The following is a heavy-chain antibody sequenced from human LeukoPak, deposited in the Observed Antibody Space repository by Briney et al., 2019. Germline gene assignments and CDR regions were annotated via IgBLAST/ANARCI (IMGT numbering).Heavy chain of an antibody. Sequence: SETLSLTCAVYGGAFSSYYWGWIRQPPGKGLEWIGGVYYSGNTYYNTSLKSRVTISVDTSKNQFSLKLSSVTAADTAIYYCTREYGFMTTVFHAFDIWGQGTMVTVSS. CDR2: VYYSGNT. CDR3: TREYGFMTTVFHAFDI. J-gene: IGHJ3*02. D-gene: IGHD4-17*01. CDR1: GGAFSSYY. V-gene: IGHV4-34*01.